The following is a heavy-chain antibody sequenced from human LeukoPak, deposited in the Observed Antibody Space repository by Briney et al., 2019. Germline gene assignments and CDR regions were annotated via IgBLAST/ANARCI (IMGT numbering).Heavy chain of an antibody. CDR2: INQDAGVR. CDR1: GFTFNTYW. D-gene: IGHD2-21*02. J-gene: IGHJ4*02. Sequence: GGSLRLSCTASGFTFNTYWMIWVRQAPGKGLEWVANINQDAGVRYYVASVKGRFTISRDNARKLVHLQMNSLRAEDTAVYYCARKGLPDYWGQGTMVTVSS. CDR3: ARKGLPDY. V-gene: IGHV3-7*01.